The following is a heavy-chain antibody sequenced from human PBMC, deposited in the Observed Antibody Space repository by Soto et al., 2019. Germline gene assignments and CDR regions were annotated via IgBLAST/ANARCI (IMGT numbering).Heavy chain of an antibody. V-gene: IGHV4-59*01. Sequence: PSETLSLTCTVSGGSISSYYWSWIRQPPGKGLEWIGYIYYSGSTNYNPSLKSRVTISVDTSKNQFSLKLSSVTAADTAVYYCASGMDTAMAGFDYWGQGTLVTVSS. CDR2: IYYSGST. J-gene: IGHJ4*02. CDR1: GGSISSYY. D-gene: IGHD5-18*01. CDR3: ASGMDTAMAGFDY.